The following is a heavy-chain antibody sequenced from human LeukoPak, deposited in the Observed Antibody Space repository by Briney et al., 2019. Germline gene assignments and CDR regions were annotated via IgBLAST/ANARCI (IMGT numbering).Heavy chain of an antibody. V-gene: IGHV4-4*07. J-gene: IGHJ6*03. Sequence: PAETLSLTCTVSGGSISSYFWSWVRQLAGKGLEWIGRIYPSGNTNYNPSLKSRVTLSVDTSKTQFALRLSSVTAADTAVYYCAREDSGSYYNYYYFYMDVWGKGTTVTISS. CDR3: AREDSGSYYNYYYFYMDV. CDR1: GGSISSYF. D-gene: IGHD3-10*01. CDR2: IYPSGNT.